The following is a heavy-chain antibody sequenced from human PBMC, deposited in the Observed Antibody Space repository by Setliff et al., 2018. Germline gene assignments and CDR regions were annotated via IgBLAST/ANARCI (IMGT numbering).Heavy chain of an antibody. J-gene: IGHJ4*02. Sequence: PSETLSLTCAAYGGTFSDYYWTGIRQPPGKGLEWIGEINHRGSTNYNPSLKSRATISIDTSKDQFSLKLISMSAADTAVYFCARGRNIAARLLDSWGQGALVTVSS. D-gene: IGHD6-6*01. V-gene: IGHV4-34*01. CDR2: INHRGST. CDR3: ARGRNIAARLLDS. CDR1: GGTFSDYY.